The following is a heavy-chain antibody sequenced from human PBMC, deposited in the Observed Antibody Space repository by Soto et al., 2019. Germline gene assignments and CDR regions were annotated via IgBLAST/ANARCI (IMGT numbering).Heavy chain of an antibody. CDR2: IYYSGST. D-gene: IGHD3-10*01. CDR3: ARHGLLWFGELGALDY. Sequence: PSETLSLTCTVSGGSISSYYWSWIRQPPGKGLEWIGYIYYSGSTNYNPSLKSRVTISVDTSKNQFSLKLSSVTAADTAVYYCARHGLLWFGELGALDYWGQGTLVTVSS. CDR1: GGSISSYY. J-gene: IGHJ4*02. V-gene: IGHV4-59*08.